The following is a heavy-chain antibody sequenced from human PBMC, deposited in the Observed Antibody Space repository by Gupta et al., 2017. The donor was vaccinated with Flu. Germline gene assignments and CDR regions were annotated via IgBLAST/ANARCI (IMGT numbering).Heavy chain of an antibody. V-gene: IGHV3-49*03. CDR1: A. CDR2: IRSKAYGGTT. Sequence: AMSWFRQAPGKGLEWIGFIRSKAYGGTTDYAASVKGRFTISRDDSKSIAYLQMNSLKTEDTAVYYCTRGGSVRRILEWFDYWGQGTLVTVSS. CDR3: TRGGSVRRILEWFDY. D-gene: IGHD3-3*01. J-gene: IGHJ4*02.